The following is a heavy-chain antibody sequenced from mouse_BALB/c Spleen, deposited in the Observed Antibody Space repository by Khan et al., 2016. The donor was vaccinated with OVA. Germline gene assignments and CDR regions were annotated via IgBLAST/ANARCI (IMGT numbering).Heavy chain of an antibody. CDR3: ARQPYYPYNIMDY. CDR2: IWSDGST. V-gene: IGHV2-6-1*01. CDR1: GFSLTSYG. D-gene: IGHD2-12*01. J-gene: IGHJ4*01. Sequence: QVQLKESGPGLAAPSQSLSITCTISGFSLTSYGVHWVRQPPGKGLEWLVVIWSDGSTTYNSALKSRLTITKDNSQSQVFLKMNSLQTDDTAIYVCARQPYYPYNIMDYWGQGTAVTVSS.